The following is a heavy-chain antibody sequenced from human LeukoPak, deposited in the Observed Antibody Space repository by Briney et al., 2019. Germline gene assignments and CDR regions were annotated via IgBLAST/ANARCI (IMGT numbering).Heavy chain of an antibody. CDR3: ARVHCSSTSCPTDI. D-gene: IGHD2-2*01. V-gene: IGHV4-59*01. CDR2: IYYSGST. Sequence: LRLSCAASGFTFSDYYMNWIRQPPGKGLEWIGYIYYSGSTYYNPSLKSRVTISVDTSKNQFSLKLSSVTAADTAVYYCARVHCSSTSCPTDIWGQGTMVTVSS. CDR1: GFTFSDYY. J-gene: IGHJ3*02.